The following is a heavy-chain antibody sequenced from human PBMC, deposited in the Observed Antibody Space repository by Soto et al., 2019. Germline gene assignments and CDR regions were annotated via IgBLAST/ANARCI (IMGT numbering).Heavy chain of an antibody. V-gene: IGHV2-26*01. D-gene: IGHD6-6*01. J-gene: IGHJ5*02. CDR1: GFSLSNARMG. CDR3: ARSRSIAAPNWFDP. CDR2: IFSNDEK. Sequence: QVTLKESGPVLVKPTETLTLTCTVSGFSLSNARMGVNWIHQPPGKALEWLAHIFSNDEKSYSTSLKSRLTISKDTSNSQVVLTMTNMDPVDTATYYCARSRSIAAPNWFDPWGQGTLVTVSS.